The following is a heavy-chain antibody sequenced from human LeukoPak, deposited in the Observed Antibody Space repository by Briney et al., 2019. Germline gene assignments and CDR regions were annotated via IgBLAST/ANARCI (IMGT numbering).Heavy chain of an antibody. Sequence: PSETLSLTCAVSGGSISSGGYSWSWIRQPPGKGLEWIGYIYHSGSTYYNPSLKSRVTISVDRSKNQFSLKLSSVTAADTAVYYCAQGDYDSSGYYSNWGQGTLVTVSS. D-gene: IGHD3-22*01. CDR1: GGSISSGGYS. CDR2: IYHSGST. CDR3: AQGDYDSSGYYSN. V-gene: IGHV4-30-2*01. J-gene: IGHJ4*02.